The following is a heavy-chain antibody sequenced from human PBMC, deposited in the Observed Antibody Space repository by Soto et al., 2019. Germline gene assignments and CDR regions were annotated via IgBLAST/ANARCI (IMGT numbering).Heavy chain of an antibody. Sequence: PSETLSLTCTVSGGSISSSSYYWGWIRQPPGKGLEWIGSIYYSGSTYYNPSLKSRVTISVDTSKNQFSLKLSSVTAADTAVYYCARHEYYDILTAYHASDYWGQGTLVTVSS. CDR3: ARHEYYDILTAYHASDY. CDR1: GGSISSSSYY. V-gene: IGHV4-39*01. CDR2: IYYSGST. J-gene: IGHJ4*02. D-gene: IGHD3-9*01.